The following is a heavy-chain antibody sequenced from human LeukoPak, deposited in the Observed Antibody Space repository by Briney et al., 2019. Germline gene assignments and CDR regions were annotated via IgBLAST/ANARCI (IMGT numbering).Heavy chain of an antibody. D-gene: IGHD5/OR15-5a*01. V-gene: IGHV4-59*01. Sequence: SETLSLTCTVSGRSISPYYWSWIRQPPGTGLEWIGNIYNSGSTNYNPSLKSRVTISVDTSKNQFSLKLDSVTAADTAVYYCARGLPPLDFWGQGTLVTVSS. CDR3: ARGLPPLDF. CDR1: GRSISPYY. CDR2: IYNSGST. J-gene: IGHJ4*02.